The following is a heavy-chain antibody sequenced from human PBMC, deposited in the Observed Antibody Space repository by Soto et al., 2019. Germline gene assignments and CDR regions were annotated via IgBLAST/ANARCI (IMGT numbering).Heavy chain of an antibody. CDR3: TTDRLRKYYFDY. J-gene: IGHJ4*02. CDR2: IKSKTDGGTT. V-gene: IGHV3-15*01. D-gene: IGHD2-21*01. Sequence: AGSLRLSCAASGFTFSNAWMSWVRQAPGKGLEWVGRIKSKTDGGTTDYAAPVKGRFTISRDDSKNTLYLQMNSLKTEDTAVYYCTTDRLRKYYFDYWGQGTLVTVSS. CDR1: GFTFSNAW.